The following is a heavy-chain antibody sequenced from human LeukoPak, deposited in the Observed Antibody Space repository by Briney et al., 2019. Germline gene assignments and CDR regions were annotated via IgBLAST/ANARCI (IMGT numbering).Heavy chain of an antibody. V-gene: IGHV1-69*01. J-gene: IGHJ4*02. CDR1: GGTFNNHA. Sequence: SSVKVSCKTSGGTFNNHAISWVRQAPGQGVEWMGGIFPIFGTPNYAQDLQDRVTITAAESTSTAYMELSSLRPEDTAVYYCARGIQLWLVGYYFDYWGQGTLVTVSP. CDR3: ARGIQLWLVGYYFDY. CDR2: IFPIFGTP. D-gene: IGHD5-18*01.